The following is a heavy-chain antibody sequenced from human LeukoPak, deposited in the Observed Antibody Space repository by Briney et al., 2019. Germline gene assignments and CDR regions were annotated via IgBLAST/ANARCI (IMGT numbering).Heavy chain of an antibody. J-gene: IGHJ5*02. CDR1: GYTFTSYG. Sequence: ASVKVSCKASGYTFTSYGISWVRQAPGQGLEWVGWISAYNGNTNYAEKPQGRVTMTTNKTTSTAHIELVSLRSDDTAVYYCARDSSGYKFRWFDPWGQGTLVTVSS. V-gene: IGHV1-18*01. CDR3: ARDSSGYKFRWFDP. D-gene: IGHD3-22*01. CDR2: ISAYNGNT.